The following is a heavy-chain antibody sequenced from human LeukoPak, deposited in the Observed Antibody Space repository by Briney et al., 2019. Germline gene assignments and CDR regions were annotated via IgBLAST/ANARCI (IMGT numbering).Heavy chain of an antibody. J-gene: IGHJ5*02. D-gene: IGHD6-13*01. V-gene: IGHV4-38-2*02. CDR1: GCSISSGYY. CDR3: ARDSRAAADYNWFDP. CDR2: IYHSGST. Sequence: SSETLSLICTVSGCSISSGYYWGWIRRPPGKGLEWSGSIYHSGSTYYNPSLTSRVTISLDTSKIQFSLKLSSVTAADTAVYYCARDSRAAADYNWFDPWGQGTLVTVSS.